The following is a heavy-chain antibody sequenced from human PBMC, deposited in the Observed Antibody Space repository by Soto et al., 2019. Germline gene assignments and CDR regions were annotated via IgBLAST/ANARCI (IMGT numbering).Heavy chain of an antibody. CDR2: INSGGST. CDR1: GFIFSEST. D-gene: IGHD2-2*01. Sequence: GGSLRLSCSASGFIFSESTIYWVRQVPGKGLEWVSVINSGGSTYYADSVKGRFTISRDHSRNTLYLQMNSLRVEDTAVYYCAREVFCSSSSCQVRYDMDVWGQGTTVTVSS. V-gene: IGHV3-53*01. CDR3: AREVFCSSSSCQVRYDMDV. J-gene: IGHJ6*02.